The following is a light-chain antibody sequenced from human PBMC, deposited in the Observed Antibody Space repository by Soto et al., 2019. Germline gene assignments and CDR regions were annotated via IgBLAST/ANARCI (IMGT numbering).Light chain of an antibody. J-gene: IGKJ1*01. Sequence: DIQMTQSPSTLSESVGDRVTITCRASQSVNRWLAWYQKKPGKDPKLLIYETSSLESGVPSRFGGSGSGTEFNLTISRLQPDDFAIYDCQQYNSYPWTFGQGTKVDIK. CDR1: QSVNRW. V-gene: IGKV1-5*03. CDR2: ETS. CDR3: QQYNSYPWT.